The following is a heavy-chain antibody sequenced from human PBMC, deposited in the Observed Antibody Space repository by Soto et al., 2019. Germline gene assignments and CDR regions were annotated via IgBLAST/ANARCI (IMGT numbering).Heavy chain of an antibody. CDR1: GYSFTSYW. CDR2: IFPDDSDT. CDR3: FRGGVTSRTFDY. J-gene: IGHJ4*02. Sequence: GESVKISCXGSGYSFTSYWIGWVRQMPGKGLEWMGIIFPDDSDTRYSPSFQGHVTISVDKSISTAYVQWSSLKASDSAIYYCFRGGVTSRTFDYWGQGTLVTVSS. V-gene: IGHV5-51*01. D-gene: IGHD3-16*01.